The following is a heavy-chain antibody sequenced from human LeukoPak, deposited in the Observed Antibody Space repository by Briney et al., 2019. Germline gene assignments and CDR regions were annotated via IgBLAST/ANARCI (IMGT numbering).Heavy chain of an antibody. V-gene: IGHV3-23*01. CDR3: AKESGVWSGYLYY. Sequence: GSLCLTCAASGFTVSSFDRSWVRQAPGKGLEWFLALSGSGASTSYAASVKGRFTISRDNSKNTLYLKMNSLRAEDTAVYYCAKESGVWSGYLYYWGQGTLVTVSS. CDR2: LSGSGAST. CDR1: GFTVSSFD. J-gene: IGHJ4*02. D-gene: IGHD3-3*01.